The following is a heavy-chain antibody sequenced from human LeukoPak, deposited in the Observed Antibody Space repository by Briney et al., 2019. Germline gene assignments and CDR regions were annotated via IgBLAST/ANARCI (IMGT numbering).Heavy chain of an antibody. CDR1: GASIISDTYY. CDR3: ARNFYASRGYYLDDFYFDF. CDR2: IYYSGST. D-gene: IGHD3-22*01. Sequence: PSETLSLTCTVSGASIISDTYYWGWIRQPPGKGLEWIGSIYYSGSTYYSPPLKSRVTMSVDTSTNQFSLKLISVTAADTALYYCARNFYASRGYYLDDFYFDFWGQGTLVTVSS. J-gene: IGHJ4*02. V-gene: IGHV4-39*07.